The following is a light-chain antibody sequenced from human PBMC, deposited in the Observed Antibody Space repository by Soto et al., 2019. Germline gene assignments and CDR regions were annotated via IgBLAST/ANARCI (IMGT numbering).Light chain of an antibody. CDR1: KLGDKY. V-gene: IGLV3-1*01. CDR3: QAWDSSTEV. J-gene: IGLJ1*01. CDR2: QDS. Sequence: SYELTQPPSVSVSPGQTASITCSGDKLGDKYACWYLQKPGQSPVLVIYQDSKRPSGIPERFSGSNSGNTATLTISGTQAMDEADYYCQAWDSSTEVFGTGTKVTVL.